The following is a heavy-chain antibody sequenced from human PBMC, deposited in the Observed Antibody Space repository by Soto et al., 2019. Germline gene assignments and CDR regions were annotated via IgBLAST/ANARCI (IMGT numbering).Heavy chain of an antibody. J-gene: IGHJ4*02. CDR1: GGSISSGDYY. D-gene: IGHD1-26*01. V-gene: IGHV4-30-4*01. CDR3: ARAVRGSYYDY. CDR2: IYYREST. Sequence: QVQLQESGPGLVKPSQTLSLTCTVSGGSISSGDYYWSWIRQPPGKCLEWIGYIYYRESTYYNPSLKSRVTISVDTSKDQFSLKLSSVTAADTAVYYCARAVRGSYYDYWGQGTLVTVSS.